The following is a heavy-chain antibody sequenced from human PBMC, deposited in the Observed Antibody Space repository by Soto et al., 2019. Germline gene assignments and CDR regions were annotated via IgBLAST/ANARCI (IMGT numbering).Heavy chain of an antibody. J-gene: IGHJ4*02. Sequence: EVQLVESGGGLVQPGGSLRLSCAASGFSFSDYNMNWVRQAPGKGLEWVSCITSSSTTMYYADSVKGRFTISRDNAKNSLYLQMNSLRDEDTAVYYCVRVDFWSGGRTTNFDFWGQGTQVTVSS. CDR2: ITSSSTTM. V-gene: IGHV3-48*02. CDR3: VRVDFWSGGRTTNFDF. CDR1: GFSFSDYN. D-gene: IGHD3-3*01.